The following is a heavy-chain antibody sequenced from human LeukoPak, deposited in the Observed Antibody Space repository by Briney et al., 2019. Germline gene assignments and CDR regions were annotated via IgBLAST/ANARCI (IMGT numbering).Heavy chain of an antibody. J-gene: IGHJ4*02. CDR3: AKQTGSWCFDY. CDR1: GFTFSSYG. CDR2: IWYDGSNK. V-gene: IGHV3-33*06. D-gene: IGHD1-1*01. Sequence: GGSLRLSCAASGFTFSSYGMHWVRQAPGKGLEWVAVIWYDGSNKYYADSVKGRFTISRDNSKNTLYLQMNSLRAEDTAVYYCAKQTGSWCFDYWGQGTLVTVSS.